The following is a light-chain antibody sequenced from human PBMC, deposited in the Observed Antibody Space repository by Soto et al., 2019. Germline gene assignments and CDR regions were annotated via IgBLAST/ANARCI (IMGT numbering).Light chain of an antibody. V-gene: IGKV1-5*01. CDR3: QHES. J-gene: IGKJ1*01. CDR2: DQS. CDR1: KPIDRW. Sequence: DIQLTQSPSTLSASVGDRVTITCRASKPIDRWLTWYQQKPGKGPKLLIYDQSTMWRGVPSRFSGSGSGTEFTLTISSLQPDDFGTYYCQHESFGQGTKVELK.